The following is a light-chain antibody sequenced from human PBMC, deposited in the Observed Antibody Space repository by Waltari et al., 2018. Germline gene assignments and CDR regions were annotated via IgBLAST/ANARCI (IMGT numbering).Light chain of an antibody. CDR3: QQSYSTLIT. Sequence: DIQMTQSPSSLSASVGDRVTITCRASQSISSYLNWYQQKPGKAPKLLIYAASSLQSGVPSRFSGSGSGTDFTLTISSLQPEDFVTYYCQQSYSTLITFGQGTRLEIK. CDR2: AAS. CDR1: QSISSY. V-gene: IGKV1-39*01. J-gene: IGKJ5*01.